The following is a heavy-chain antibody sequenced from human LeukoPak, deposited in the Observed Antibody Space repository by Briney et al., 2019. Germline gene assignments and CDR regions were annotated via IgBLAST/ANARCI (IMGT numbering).Heavy chain of an antibody. CDR1: DDSISNSY. CDR2: ISDGGST. Sequence: PSETLSLTCTVSDDSISNSYWSWIRQPPGKGLEWIGFISDGGSTNYSPALKSRITLSVDTSKNQFSLKLTSVTAADTAMYYCASHDVDSAMSGGAFDIWGHGTMVAVSS. CDR3: ASHDVDSAMSGGAFDI. D-gene: IGHD5-18*01. J-gene: IGHJ3*02. V-gene: IGHV4-59*01.